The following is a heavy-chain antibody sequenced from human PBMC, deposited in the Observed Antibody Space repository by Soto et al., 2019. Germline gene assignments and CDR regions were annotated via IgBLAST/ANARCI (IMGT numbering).Heavy chain of an antibody. CDR1: GFTFSSYA. Sequence: GGSLRLSCSASGFTFSSYAMHWVRQAPGKGLEYVSAISSNGGSTYYADSVKGRFTISRDNSKNTLYLQMSSLRAEDTAVYYFVKDSCSSTSCYNSLVPWRKEILLTVSS. J-gene: IGHJ5*02. V-gene: IGHV3-64D*06. D-gene: IGHD2-2*01. CDR2: ISSNGGST. CDR3: VKDSCSSTSCYNSLVP.